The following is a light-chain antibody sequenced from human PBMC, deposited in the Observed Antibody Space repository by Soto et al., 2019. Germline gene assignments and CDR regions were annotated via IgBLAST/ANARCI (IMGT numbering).Light chain of an antibody. V-gene: IGLV2-11*01. CDR3: CSYAGSYTGV. CDR1: SSDVGGYNY. Sequence: QSALTQPRSVSGSPGQSVTISCTGTSSDVGGYNYVSWYQQHPGKAPKLMIYDVSKRPSGVPDRFSGSKSGNTASLTISGLQAEDEADYXCCSYAGSYTGVFGTGTKVTVL. J-gene: IGLJ1*01. CDR2: DVS.